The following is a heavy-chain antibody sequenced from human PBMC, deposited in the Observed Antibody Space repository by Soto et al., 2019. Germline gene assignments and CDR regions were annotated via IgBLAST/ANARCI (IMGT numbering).Heavy chain of an antibody. CDR3: ARVQASRYCSGGSCYSPVAAAYDY. J-gene: IGHJ4*02. CDR2: IYYSGST. V-gene: IGHV4-31*03. D-gene: IGHD2-15*01. CDR1: GGSISSGGYY. Sequence: QVQLQESGPGLVKPSQTLSLTCTVSGGSISSGGYYWSWIRQHPGKGLEWIGYIYYSGSTYYNPSLKSRVTISVDTSKNQFSLKLSSVTAADTAVYYCARVQASRYCSGGSCYSPVAAAYDYWGQGTLVTVSS.